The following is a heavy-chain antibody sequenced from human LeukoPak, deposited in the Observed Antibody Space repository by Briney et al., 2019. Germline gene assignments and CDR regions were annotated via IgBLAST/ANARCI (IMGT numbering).Heavy chain of an antibody. V-gene: IGHV3-66*01. Sequence: ETLSLTCTVSGGSISSYYWSWVRQAPGEGLEWVSVIYSGGSTYYADSVKGRFTISRDNSKNTLYLQMNSLRAEDTAVYYCARGDRYYGSGTYWYYAMDVWGQGTTVTVSS. CDR2: IYSGGST. J-gene: IGHJ6*02. D-gene: IGHD3-10*01. CDR1: GGSISSYY. CDR3: ARGDRYYGSGTYWYYAMDV.